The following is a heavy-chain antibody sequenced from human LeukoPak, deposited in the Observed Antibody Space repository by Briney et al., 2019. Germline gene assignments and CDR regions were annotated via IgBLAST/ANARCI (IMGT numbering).Heavy chain of an antibody. J-gene: IGHJ4*02. D-gene: IGHD3-10*01. Sequence: GGSLRLSCAASGFTFSSYSMNWVRQAPGKGLEWVSSISSSSSYIYYADSVKGRFTISRDNDKNSLYLQMNSLRAEDTAVYYCARGTEWVGDLGPYWGQGTLVTVSS. CDR2: ISSSSSYI. CDR3: ARGTEWVGDLGPY. CDR1: GFTFSSYS. V-gene: IGHV3-21*01.